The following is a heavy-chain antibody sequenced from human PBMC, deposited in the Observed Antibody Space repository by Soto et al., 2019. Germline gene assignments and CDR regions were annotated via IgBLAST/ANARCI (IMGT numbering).Heavy chain of an antibody. Sequence: SETLSLTCTLSGASITSTTYFWAWIRKPPGKGLEWVGSIYYSGKTHHNPSLRSRVTISVDRSKNQFSLQMSSVTAADTAVYYCAKNLPRTGRFDYWGQGSLVTVSS. V-gene: IGHV4-39*01. CDR2: IYYSGKT. CDR3: AKNLPRTGRFDY. J-gene: IGHJ4*02. CDR1: GASITSTTYF.